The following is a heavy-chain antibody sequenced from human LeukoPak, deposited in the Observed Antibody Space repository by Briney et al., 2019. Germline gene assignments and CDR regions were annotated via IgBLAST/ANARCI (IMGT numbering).Heavy chain of an antibody. CDR3: AKGGVRLWFGGGLFDY. D-gene: IGHD3-10*01. J-gene: IGHJ4*02. Sequence: GRSLRLSCAASGFTSSSYGMHWVRQAPGKGLEWVAVISYDGSNKYYADSVKGRFTISGDNSKNTLYLQMSSLRAEDTAVYYCAKGGVRLWFGGGLFDYWGQGTLVTVSS. CDR2: ISYDGSNK. CDR1: GFTSSSYG. V-gene: IGHV3-30*18.